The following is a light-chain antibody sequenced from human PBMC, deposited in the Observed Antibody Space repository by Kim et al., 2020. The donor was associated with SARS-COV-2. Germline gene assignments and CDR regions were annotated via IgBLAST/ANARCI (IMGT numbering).Light chain of an antibody. Sequence: SVSQGQTGSITCTGDKLGDKYACWYQQKAGQSPVVVIHQDSKRPSGIPERFSGSNSGNTATLTISGTQAMDEADYYCQAWDSSTGVFGTGTKVTVL. CDR1: KLGDKY. CDR3: QAWDSSTGV. CDR2: QDS. J-gene: IGLJ1*01. V-gene: IGLV3-1*01.